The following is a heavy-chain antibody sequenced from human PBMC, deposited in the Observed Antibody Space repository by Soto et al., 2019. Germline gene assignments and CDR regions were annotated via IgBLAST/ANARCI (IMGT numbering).Heavy chain of an antibody. CDR3: AREHIVVVTAINHYGMDV. CDR1: GGTFSSYA. V-gene: IGHV1-69*06. J-gene: IGHJ6*02. Sequence: VASVKVSCKASGGTFSSYAISWVRQAPGQGLEWMGGIIPIFGTANYAQKFQGRVTITADKSTSTAYMELSSLRSEDTAVYYCAREHIVVVTAINHYGMDVWGQGTTVTVSS. CDR2: IIPIFGTA. D-gene: IGHD2-21*02.